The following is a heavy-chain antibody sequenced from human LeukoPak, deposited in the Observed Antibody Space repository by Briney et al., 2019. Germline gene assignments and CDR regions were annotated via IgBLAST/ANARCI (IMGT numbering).Heavy chain of an antibody. CDR3: ASPPPGYGGNSSYYYYYMDV. D-gene: IGHD4-23*01. CDR2: ISHSGST. V-gene: IGHV4-34*01. CDR1: GGSFSGYY. Sequence: SETLSLTCAVYGGSFSGYYWSWIRQPPGKGLEWIGEISHSGSTNYNPSLKSRVTISVDTSKNQFSLKLSSVTAADTAVYYCASPPPGYGGNSSYYYYYMDVWGKGTTVTVSS. J-gene: IGHJ6*03.